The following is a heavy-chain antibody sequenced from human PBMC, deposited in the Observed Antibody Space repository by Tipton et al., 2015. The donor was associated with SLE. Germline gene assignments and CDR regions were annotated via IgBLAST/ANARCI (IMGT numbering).Heavy chain of an antibody. CDR2: IYTSGST. J-gene: IGHJ4*02. V-gene: IGHV4-61*02. D-gene: IGHD3/OR15-3a*01. CDR1: GDSISSGSYY. Sequence: TLSLTCTVSGDSISSGSYYWSWIRQPAGKGLEWIGRIYTSGSTNYNPSLKSRVTISVDTSKKQFSLKLSSVTAGDTAVYYCGRGGGLAWYFDYWGQGTLVTVSS. CDR3: GRGGGLAWYFDY.